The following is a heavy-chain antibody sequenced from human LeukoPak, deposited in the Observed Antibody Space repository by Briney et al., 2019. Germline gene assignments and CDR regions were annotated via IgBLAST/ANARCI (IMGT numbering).Heavy chain of an antibody. CDR1: GGSISSYY. J-gene: IGHJ4*02. V-gene: IGHV4-59*08. D-gene: IGHD6-19*01. CDR2: IYYSGST. Sequence: SETLSLTCTVSGGSISSYYWSWIRQPPGKGLEWMGYIYYSGSTNYNPSLKSRVTISVDTSKNQFSLKLSSVTAADTAVYYCARHRSPSSLSYFDIWGQGTLVIVSS. CDR3: ARHRSPSSLSYFDI.